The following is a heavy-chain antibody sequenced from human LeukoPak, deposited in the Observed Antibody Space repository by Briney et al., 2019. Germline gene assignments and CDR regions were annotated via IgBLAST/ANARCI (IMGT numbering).Heavy chain of an antibody. D-gene: IGHD3-22*01. V-gene: IGHV4-39*01. J-gene: IGHJ4*02. CDR2: IYYSGTT. Sequence: SETLSLTCTGSGGSISNSRYYWGWIRQPPGKGLEWIGSIYYSGTTYHNPSLKSRLTISVDTTKNQFSVRLSSVTAADTAVYYCAGIYDTPRGFWGRGTLVTVSS. CDR3: AGIYDTPRGF. CDR1: GGSISNSRYY.